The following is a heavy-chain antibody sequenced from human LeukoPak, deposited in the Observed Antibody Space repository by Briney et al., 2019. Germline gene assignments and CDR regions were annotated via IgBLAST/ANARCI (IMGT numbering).Heavy chain of an antibody. CDR3: AKPVAGTLRGFDY. V-gene: IGHV3-21*04. D-gene: IGHD6-19*01. J-gene: IGHJ4*02. CDR2: ISSSSSYI. CDR1: GFTFSSYS. Sequence: GGSLRLSCAASGFTFSSYSMNWVRQAPGKGLDWVSSISSSSSYIYYADSVKGRFTISRDNAKNSLYLQMNSLRAEDTAVYYCAKPVAGTLRGFDYWGQGTLVTVSS.